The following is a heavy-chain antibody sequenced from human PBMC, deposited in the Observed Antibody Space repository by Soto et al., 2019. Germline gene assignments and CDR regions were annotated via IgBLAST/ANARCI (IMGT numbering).Heavy chain of an antibody. D-gene: IGHD6-6*01. CDR1: GYTFTSYY. V-gene: IGHV1-46*03. Sequence: QVQLVQSGAEVKKPGASVKVSCKASGYTFTSYYMHWVRQAPGQGLEWMGIINPSGGSTSYAQKYQGRVTMTRDTSTSTVYIELSSLRSEDTAVYYCARDPIAARLGYYYYIDVWGKGNTVTVSS. CDR2: INPSGGST. J-gene: IGHJ6*03. CDR3: ARDPIAARLGYYYYIDV.